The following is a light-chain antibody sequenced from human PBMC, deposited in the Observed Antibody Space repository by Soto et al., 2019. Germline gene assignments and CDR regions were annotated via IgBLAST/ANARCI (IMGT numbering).Light chain of an antibody. CDR2: DVG. J-gene: IGLJ2*01. V-gene: IGLV2-14*03. Sequence: QSALTQPASVSGSPGQSISISCTGTTNDIGAYNYVSWYQQHPGKVPKLIIHDVGSRPSGVSARFSGSKSANTASLTISGLLAEDEADYYCSSYTTSTTVVFGGGTQLTVL. CDR1: TNDIGAYNY. CDR3: SSYTTSTTVV.